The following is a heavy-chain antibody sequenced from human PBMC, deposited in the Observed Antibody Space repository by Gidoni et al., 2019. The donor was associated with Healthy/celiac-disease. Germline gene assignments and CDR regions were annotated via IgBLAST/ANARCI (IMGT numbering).Heavy chain of an antibody. Sequence: EVQLVQSGAEVKKPGESLKISCKGSGYSFTSYWIGWVRQMPGKGLEWMGIIYPGDSDTRYSPSFQGQVTISADKSISTAYLQWSSLKASDTAMYYCARRYIVVVPAATPLHWYFDLWGRGTLVTVSS. V-gene: IGHV5-51*01. D-gene: IGHD2-2*01. CDR3: ARRYIVVVPAATPLHWYFDL. CDR2: IYPGDSDT. J-gene: IGHJ2*01. CDR1: GYSFTSYW.